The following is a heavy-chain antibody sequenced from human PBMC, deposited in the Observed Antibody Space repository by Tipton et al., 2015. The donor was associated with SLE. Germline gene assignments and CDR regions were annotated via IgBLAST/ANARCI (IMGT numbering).Heavy chain of an antibody. Sequence: TLSLTCAVYGGSFSGYYWGWIRQPPGKGLEWIGSIYYSGNTYYNPSLKSRVTISVDTSKNQFSLKLSSGTAADTAVYYCARGAAARDDYYYFYMDVWGKGTTVTVSS. CDR1: GGSFSGYY. CDR3: ARGAAARDDYYYFYMDV. CDR2: IYYSGNT. V-gene: IGHV4-34*01. J-gene: IGHJ6*03.